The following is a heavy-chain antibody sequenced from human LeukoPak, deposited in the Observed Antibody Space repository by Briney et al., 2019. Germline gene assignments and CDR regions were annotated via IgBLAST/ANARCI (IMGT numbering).Heavy chain of an antibody. CDR2: IYYSGST. CDR1: GGSVSRYY. CDR3: ARHEIFWSGCYYLQALSAFDI. Sequence: SETLSLTCTVSGGSVSRYYWSWIRQPPGKGLEWIGHIYYSGSTNYNPSLESRVTISIDTSKNQFSLKLSSVTAADTAVYYCARHEIFWSGCYYLQALSAFDIWGQGTMVTVSS. J-gene: IGHJ3*02. D-gene: IGHD3-3*01. V-gene: IGHV4-59*08.